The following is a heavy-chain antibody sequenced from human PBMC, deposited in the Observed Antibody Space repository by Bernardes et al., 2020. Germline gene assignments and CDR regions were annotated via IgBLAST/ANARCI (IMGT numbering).Heavy chain of an antibody. J-gene: IGHJ4*02. Sequence: ASVKVSCKASGYTFTGYYMHWVRQAPGQGLEWMGWINPNTGGTNYAQKFQGRVTMTRDTSISTAHMELSRLRTDGTAVYYCARGPELLWFGKLTVDYWGQGTLITVSS. CDR1: GYTFTGYY. CDR2: INPNTGGT. V-gene: IGHV1-2*02. CDR3: ARGPELLWFGKLTVDY. D-gene: IGHD3-10*01.